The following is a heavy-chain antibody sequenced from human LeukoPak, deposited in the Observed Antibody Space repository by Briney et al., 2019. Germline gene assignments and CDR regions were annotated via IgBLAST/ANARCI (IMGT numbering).Heavy chain of an antibody. CDR1: GFTFSDYY. CDR3: ARRWLQSYAFDI. Sequence: PGGSLRLSCAASGFTFSDYYMNWIRQAPGKGLEWVSYISSSGNTIYDADSVKGRFTISRDNAKKSLYLQMNSLRAEDTAVYYCARRWLQSYAFDIWGQGTMVTVSS. CDR2: ISSSGNTI. V-gene: IGHV3-11*04. J-gene: IGHJ3*02. D-gene: IGHD5-24*01.